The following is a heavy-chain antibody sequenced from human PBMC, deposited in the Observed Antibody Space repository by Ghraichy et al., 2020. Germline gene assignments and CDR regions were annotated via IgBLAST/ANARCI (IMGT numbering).Heavy chain of an antibody. CDR1: GYTFTSYY. CDR3: ARERHMGLFRVTAIPGSTRGWFGP. D-gene: IGHD2-21*02. V-gene: IGHV1-46*01. J-gene: IGHJ5*02. CDR2: INPSGGST. Sequence: ASVKVSCKASGYTFTSYYMHWVRQAPGQGLEWMGIINPSGGSTSYAQTFQGRVTMTRDTSTSTVYMELSSLRSEDTAVYYCARERHMGLFRVTAIPGSTRGWFGPWGQGTLVTGS.